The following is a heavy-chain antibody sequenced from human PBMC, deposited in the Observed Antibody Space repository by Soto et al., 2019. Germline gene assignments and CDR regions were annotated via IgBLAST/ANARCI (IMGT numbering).Heavy chain of an antibody. CDR3: ARTFGGYESDY. Sequence: QVQLQESGPGLVKPSETLSLTCTVSGGSISSYYWSWIRQPPGKGLEWIGYIYYSGSTNYNPSLKGRVTISVDTSKNQFSLKLSSVTAADTAVYYCARTFGGYESDYWGQGTLVTVSS. CDR2: IYYSGST. CDR1: GGSISSYY. V-gene: IGHV4-59*01. J-gene: IGHJ4*02. D-gene: IGHD5-12*01.